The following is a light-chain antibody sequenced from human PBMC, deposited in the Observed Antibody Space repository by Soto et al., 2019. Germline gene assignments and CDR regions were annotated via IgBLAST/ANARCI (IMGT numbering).Light chain of an antibody. V-gene: IGKV1D-8*01. Sequence: VIRMTQSPSLLSASTGGSFTISCLFCQGMSSYLAWYQHKPGKAPQLLIYAASTLKSGVPSRFSGSGSGTEFTLTISCLQSDDFATYYCQQYYSFPQTFGQGTKVDI. CDR3: QQYYSFPQT. CDR2: AAS. J-gene: IGKJ1*01. CDR1: QGMSSY.